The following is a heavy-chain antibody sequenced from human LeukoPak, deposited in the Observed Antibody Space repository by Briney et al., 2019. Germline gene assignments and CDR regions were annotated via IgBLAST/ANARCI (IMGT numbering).Heavy chain of an antibody. J-gene: IGHJ4*02. CDR3: ARAPPRRGYCSGGSCYPFDY. CDR1: GGSFSGYY. CDR2: INHSGST. V-gene: IGHV4-34*01. D-gene: IGHD2-15*01. Sequence: SETLSLTCAVYGGSFSGYYWSWIRQPPGKGLERIGEINHSGSTNYNPSLKSRVTISVDTSENQFSLKLSSVTAADTAVYYCARAPPRRGYCSGGSCYPFDYWGQGTLVTVSS.